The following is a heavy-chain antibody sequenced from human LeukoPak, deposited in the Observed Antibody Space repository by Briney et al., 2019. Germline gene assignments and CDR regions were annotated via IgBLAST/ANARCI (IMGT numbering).Heavy chain of an antibody. CDR2: IYYSGST. Sequence: SETLSLTCTVSGGSISSYYWSWIRQPPGKGLEWIGYIYYSGSTNYNPSLKSRVTISVDTSKNQFSLKLSSVTAADTAVYYRARGYSSSWPYDAFDIWGQGTMVTVSS. D-gene: IGHD6-13*01. V-gene: IGHV4-59*01. J-gene: IGHJ3*02. CDR1: GGSISSYY. CDR3: ARGYSSSWPYDAFDI.